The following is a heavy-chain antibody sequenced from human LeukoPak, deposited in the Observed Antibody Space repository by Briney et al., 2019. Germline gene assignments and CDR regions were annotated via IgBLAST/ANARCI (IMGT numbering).Heavy chain of an antibody. J-gene: IGHJ4*02. CDR3: ARLSANSSAYFFDY. CDR1: GFTVSSNY. V-gene: IGHV3-66*04. Sequence: GGSLRLSCAASGFTVSSNYMSWVRQAPGKGLEWVSIIYRGGSTNYADSVKGRFTISRDTSKNTLYLQMNSLRAEDTAVYYCARLSANSSAYFFDYWGQGTTVTVSS. CDR2: IYRGGST. D-gene: IGHD3-22*01.